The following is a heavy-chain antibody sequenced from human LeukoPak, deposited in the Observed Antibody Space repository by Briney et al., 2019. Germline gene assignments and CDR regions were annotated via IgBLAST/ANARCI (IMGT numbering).Heavy chain of an antibody. J-gene: IGHJ4*02. Sequence: GGSLRLSCSTSGFTFGDYAMSWVRQAPGKGREWVGFIQAKAYGGATKYAASVNGRFSISRDDSQSIANLQMSELKTEDTDVYYCTRAPHPRCSSSGCYLDYWGQGTLVPVSS. CDR1: GFTFGDYA. CDR3: TRAPHPRCSSSGCYLDY. D-gene: IGHD2-2*01. CDR2: IQAKAYGGAT. V-gene: IGHV3-49*04.